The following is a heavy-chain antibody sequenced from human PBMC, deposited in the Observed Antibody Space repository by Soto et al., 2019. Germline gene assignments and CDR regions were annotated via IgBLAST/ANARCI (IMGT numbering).Heavy chain of an antibody. D-gene: IGHD3-3*01. Sequence: EVQLVESGGGLVQPGGSLRLSCAASGFIFSNYNMNWVRQAPGKGLEWVSYINSASSTIYYADSVKGRFIISRDNAKSSLYLQMNSLRDEDTTVYYCARDHRFLEWFPDSWGQGTLVTVSS. V-gene: IGHV3-48*02. J-gene: IGHJ4*02. CDR1: GFIFSNYN. CDR3: ARDHRFLEWFPDS. CDR2: INSASSTI.